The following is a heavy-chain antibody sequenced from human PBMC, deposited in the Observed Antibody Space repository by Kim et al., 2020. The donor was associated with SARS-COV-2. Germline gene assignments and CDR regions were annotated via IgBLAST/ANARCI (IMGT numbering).Heavy chain of an antibody. J-gene: IGHJ6*01. D-gene: IGHD2-21*02. CDR1: GFTFSNYD. V-gene: IGHV3-11*05. CDR3: ATGVGASHCLGLDV. CDR2: IGTDSSYI. Sequence: GGSLRLSCSGTGFTFSNYDMSWIRQAPGKGLEWVSFIGTDSSYIVYAHSVMGRFTVSRDNATNTLYLQMNTLGAEAAAAYYYATGVGASHCLGLDVW.